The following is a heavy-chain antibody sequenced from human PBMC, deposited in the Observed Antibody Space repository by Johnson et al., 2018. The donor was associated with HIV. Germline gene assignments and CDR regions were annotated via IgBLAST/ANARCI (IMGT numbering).Heavy chain of an antibody. V-gene: IGHV3-20*04. D-gene: IGHD1-7*01. CDR1: GFTFDDYA. J-gene: IGHJ3*01. CDR2: INWNGART. Sequence: VHLVESGGGVERPGGSLRLSCAASGFTFDDYAMSWVRQAPGKGLEWVSGINWNGARTGYADSVKGRFTISRDNAKNSLYLHMNSLRAEDTALYYCAREPELELQFSHAFDFWGQGTMVSVSS. CDR3: AREPELELQFSHAFDF.